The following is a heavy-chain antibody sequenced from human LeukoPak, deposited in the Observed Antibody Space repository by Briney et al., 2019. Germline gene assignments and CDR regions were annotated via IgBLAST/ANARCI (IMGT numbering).Heavy chain of an antibody. J-gene: IGHJ6*02. D-gene: IGHD2-2*01. Sequence: ASVKVSCKASGYTFTSYGISWVRQAPGQGLEWMGWISAYNGNTNYAQKLQGRVTMTTDTSTSTAYMELRNLRSDDTAVYYCARPTSNTFSSGMDVWGQGTTVTVSS. V-gene: IGHV1-18*01. CDR3: ARPTSNTFSSGMDV. CDR2: ISAYNGNT. CDR1: GYTFTSYG.